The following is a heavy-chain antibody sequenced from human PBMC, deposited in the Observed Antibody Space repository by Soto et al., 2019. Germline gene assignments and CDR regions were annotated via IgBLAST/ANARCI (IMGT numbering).Heavy chain of an antibody. J-gene: IGHJ6*02. Sequence: VGSLRLSCVASGFTFSDYYMDWIRQAPGKGLEWVSYISGPGTTTHYADSVKGRFTISRDNAKNSLYLQMDSLRAEDTAVYYCAGDQEAGSFFPYYYGMDVWGQGTTVTVSS. D-gene: IGHD6-13*01. CDR1: GFTFSDYY. V-gene: IGHV3-11*04. CDR3: AGDQEAGSFFPYYYGMDV. CDR2: ISGPGTTT.